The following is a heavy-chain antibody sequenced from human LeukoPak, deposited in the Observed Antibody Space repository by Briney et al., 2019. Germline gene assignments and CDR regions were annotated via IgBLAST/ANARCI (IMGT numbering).Heavy chain of an antibody. Sequence: ASVKVSCKASGYTFTSYAMNWVRQAPGQGLEWMGWINTNTGNPTYAQGFTGRFVFSLDTSVSTAYLQISSLKAEDTAVYYCARGPPTHSYYYCYMDVWGKGTTVTVSS. CDR3: ARGPPTHSYYYCYMDV. D-gene: IGHD4-11*01. CDR2: INTNTGNP. CDR1: GYTFTSYA. V-gene: IGHV7-4-1*02. J-gene: IGHJ6*03.